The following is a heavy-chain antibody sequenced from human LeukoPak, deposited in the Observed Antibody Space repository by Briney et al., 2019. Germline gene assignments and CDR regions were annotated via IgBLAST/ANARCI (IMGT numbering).Heavy chain of an antibody. CDR1: GFTFNSYY. D-gene: IGHD1-26*01. CDR3: ARDGLLGYFDY. Sequence: GGSLRLSCTASGFTFNSYYMNWVRQAPGKGLEWVSSISNSGTYIYYAASVKGRFTISRDNAKNPLHLQMNNLRAEDTAVYYCARDGLLGYFDYWGQGTLVTVSS. V-gene: IGHV3-21*01. CDR2: ISNSGTYI. J-gene: IGHJ4*02.